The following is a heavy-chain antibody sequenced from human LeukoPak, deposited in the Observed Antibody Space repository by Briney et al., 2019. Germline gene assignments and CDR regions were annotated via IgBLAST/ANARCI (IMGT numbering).Heavy chain of an antibody. CDR3: AKQTQLMVTLDY. V-gene: IGHV3-30*18. D-gene: IGHD2-8*01. CDR1: GFTFSSYG. CDR2: ISYDGSNN. Sequence: PARSLRLSCAASGFTFSSYGMHWVRQAPGKGLEWVAVISYDGSNNYYADSVKGRFTISRDNSKNTLYLQMNSLLSEDTAVYYCAKQTQLMVTLDYWGQGTLVSVSS. J-gene: IGHJ4*02.